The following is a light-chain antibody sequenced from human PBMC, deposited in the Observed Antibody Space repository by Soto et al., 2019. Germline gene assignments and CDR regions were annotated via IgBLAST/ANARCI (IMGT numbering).Light chain of an antibody. Sequence: QSALTQPASVSGSPGQSITISCTRTSSDIGAFNYVSWYQHHPGTAPKVIIYEVNNRPSGVSYRFSGSKSGNTASLTISGLQAEDEADYYCSAYKTSRTYVFGSGTKLTVL. J-gene: IGLJ1*01. CDR1: SSDIGAFNY. V-gene: IGLV2-14*01. CDR3: SAYKTSRTYV. CDR2: EVN.